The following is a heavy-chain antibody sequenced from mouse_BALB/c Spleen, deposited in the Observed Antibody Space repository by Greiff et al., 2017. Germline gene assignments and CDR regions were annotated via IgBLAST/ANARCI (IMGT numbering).Heavy chain of an antibody. V-gene: IGHV5-17*02. D-gene: IGHD1-1*01. CDR2: ISSGSSTI. CDR3: ARDYYGSRWDY. CDR1: GFTFSSFG. Sequence: EVKLMESGGGLVQPGGSRKLSCAASGFTFSSFGMHWVRQAPEKGLEWVAYISSGSSTIYYVDTVKGRFTISRDNPKNTLFLQMTSLRSEDTAMYYCARDYYGSRWDYWGQGTTLTVSS. J-gene: IGHJ2*01.